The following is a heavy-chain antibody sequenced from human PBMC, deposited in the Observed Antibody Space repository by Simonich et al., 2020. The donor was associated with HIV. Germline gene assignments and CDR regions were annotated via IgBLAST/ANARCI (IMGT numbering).Heavy chain of an antibody. Sequence: QLQLQESGPGLVKPSETLSLTCAVPGYSISSGYYWGWIRQPPGKGLEWIGNIYHSGSTSYNPSLKSRVTMSVDTSKNQFSLKLSSVTAADTAVYYCAGTGPLLDFWGQGTLVTVSS. V-gene: IGHV4-38-2*01. CDR3: AGTGPLLDF. J-gene: IGHJ4*02. CDR1: GYSISSGYY. D-gene: IGHD7-27*01. CDR2: IYHSGST.